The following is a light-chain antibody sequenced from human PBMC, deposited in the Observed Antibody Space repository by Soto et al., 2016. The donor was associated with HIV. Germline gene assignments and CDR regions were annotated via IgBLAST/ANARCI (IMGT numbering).Light chain of an antibody. CDR2: GKN. V-gene: IGLV3-19*01. J-gene: IGLJ1*01. CDR3: NSRDSSDNHNYV. CDR1: SLRKYY. Sequence: SSELTQDPAVSVALGQTARITCQGDSLRKYYASWYQQKPGQAPVLVIYGKNNRPSGIPDRFSGSNSVNTASLTITGAQAEDEADYYCNSRDSSDNHNYVFGTGTKVTVL.